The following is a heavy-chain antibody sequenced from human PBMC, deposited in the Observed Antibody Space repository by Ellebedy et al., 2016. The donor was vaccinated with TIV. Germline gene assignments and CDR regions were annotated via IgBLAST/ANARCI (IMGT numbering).Heavy chain of an antibody. CDR2: IKQDGSEK. CDR1: GFTFSSYW. CDR3: AREPPYYYYYGMDV. Sequence: GESLKISCAASGFTFSSYWMSWVRQAPGKGLEWVANIKQDGSEKYYVDSVKGRFTISRDNAKNSLYLQMNSLRAEDTAVYYCAREPPYYYYYGMDVWGQGTTVTVSS. V-gene: IGHV3-7*03. J-gene: IGHJ6*02.